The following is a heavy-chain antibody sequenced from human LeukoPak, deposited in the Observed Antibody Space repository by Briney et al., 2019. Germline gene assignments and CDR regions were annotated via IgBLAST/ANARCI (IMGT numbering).Heavy chain of an antibody. Sequence: GASVKVSCKASGYTFTGYYMHWVRQAPGQGLEWMGWINPNSGGTNYAQKFQGRVTMTRDTSISTAYMELSRLRSEDTAVYYCARGLMITFGGVQPFNYWGQGILVTVSS. CDR1: GYTFTGYY. V-gene: IGHV1-2*02. CDR2: INPNSGGT. D-gene: IGHD3-16*01. CDR3: ARGLMITFGGVQPFNY. J-gene: IGHJ4*02.